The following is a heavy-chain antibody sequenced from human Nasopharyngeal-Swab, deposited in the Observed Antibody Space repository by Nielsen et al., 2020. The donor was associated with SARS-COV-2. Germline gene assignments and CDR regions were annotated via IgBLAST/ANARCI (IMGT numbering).Heavy chain of an antibody. J-gene: IGHJ3*02. D-gene: IGHD3-3*01. CDR3: ARALSGSITIFGVVIIGAFDI. CDR2: IYYSGST. CDR1: GGSISSYY. Sequence: SETLSLTCTVSGGSISSYYWSWIRQHPGKGLEWIGYIYYSGSTYYNPSLKSPVTISVDTSKNQFSLKLRSVTAADTAVYYCARALSGSITIFGVVIIGAFDIWGQGTMVTVSS. V-gene: IGHV4-59*06.